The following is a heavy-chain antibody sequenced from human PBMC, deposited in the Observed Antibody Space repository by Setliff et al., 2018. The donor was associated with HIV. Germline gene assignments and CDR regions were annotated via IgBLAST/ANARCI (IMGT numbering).Heavy chain of an antibody. V-gene: IGHV1-18*01. CDR3: ATAFPGRPAGIDY. Sequence: ASVKVSCKASGYTFTNYGISWVRQAPGQGLEWMGWINTYNDNTNYPQKLQGRISMTTDTSTRTAYMELSSLRYDDTAVYYCATAFPGRPAGIDYWGQGTLVTVSS. CDR2: INTYNDNT. D-gene: IGHD6-6*01. J-gene: IGHJ4*02. CDR1: GYTFTNYG.